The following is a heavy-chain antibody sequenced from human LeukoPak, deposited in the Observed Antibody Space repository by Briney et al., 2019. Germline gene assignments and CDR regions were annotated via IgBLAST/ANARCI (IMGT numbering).Heavy chain of an antibody. Sequence: AGGSLRLSCAASEFTFSSYWMSWVRQAPGKGLEWVANIKQDGSEKYYVDSVKGRFTISRDNAKNSLYLQMNSLRAEDTAVYYCARVKFFDYWGQGTLVTVSS. CDR3: ARVKFFDY. V-gene: IGHV3-7*01. J-gene: IGHJ4*02. CDR2: IKQDGSEK. CDR1: EFTFSSYW.